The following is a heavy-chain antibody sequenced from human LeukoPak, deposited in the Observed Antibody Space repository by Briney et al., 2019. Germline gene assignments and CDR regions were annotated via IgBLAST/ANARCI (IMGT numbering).Heavy chain of an antibody. CDR3: ARDGVTMVRGVNSEYYYGMDV. V-gene: IGHV4-39*07. D-gene: IGHD3-10*01. CDR2: IYYSGST. CDR1: GVSVRGTSHH. J-gene: IGHJ6*02. Sequence: SETLSLTCTVSGVSVRGTSHHWGWIRQPPGKGLEWIGSIYYSGSTYYSPSLKSRVTISVDTSKNQFSLKLSSVTAADTAVYYCARDGVTMVRGVNSEYYYGMDVWGQGTTVTVSS.